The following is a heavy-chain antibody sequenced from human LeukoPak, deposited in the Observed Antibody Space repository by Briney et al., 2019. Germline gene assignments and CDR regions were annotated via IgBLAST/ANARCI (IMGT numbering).Heavy chain of an antibody. CDR3: ARGDYDFWSGYYTGNWFDP. J-gene: IGHJ5*02. CDR1: GYTFTSYY. V-gene: IGHV1-46*03. D-gene: IGHD3-3*01. CDR2: INPNGGST. Sequence: ASVKVSCKTSGYTFTSYYMHWVRQAPGQGLEWMGIINPNGGSTSYAQKFQGRVTMTRDTSTSTVYMELSSLRSEDTAVYYCARGDYDFWSGYYTGNWFDPWGQGTLVTVSS.